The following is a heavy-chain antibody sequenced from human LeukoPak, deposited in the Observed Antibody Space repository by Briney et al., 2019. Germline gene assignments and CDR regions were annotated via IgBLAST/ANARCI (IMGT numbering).Heavy chain of an antibody. CDR1: GFTFSNYG. D-gene: IGHD3-22*01. J-gene: IGHJ4*02. CDR2: ISGSGGRT. Sequence: AGGSLGLSCAASGFTFSNYGMHWVRQAPGKGLEWVSAISGSGGRTYYADSVKGRFTISRDNSKNTLYLQMNSLRAEDTAVYYCAKGLFQYNNHYYHSNTRAYYFDYWGQGTLVTVSS. CDR3: AKGLFQYNNHYYHSNTRAYYFDY. V-gene: IGHV3-23*01.